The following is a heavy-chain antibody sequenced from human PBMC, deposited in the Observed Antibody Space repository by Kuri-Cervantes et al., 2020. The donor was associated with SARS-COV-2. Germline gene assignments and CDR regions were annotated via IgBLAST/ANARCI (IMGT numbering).Heavy chain of an antibody. V-gene: IGHV3-53*01. CDR2: IYSGGST. CDR3: ARDGSSWGEFDP. D-gene: IGHD6-13*01. CDR1: GFTVSSNY. J-gene: IGHJ5*02. Sequence: ETLSLTCAASGFTVSSNYMSWVRQAPGKGLEWVSVIYSGGSTYYADSVKGRFTISRDNSKNTLYLQMNSLRAEDTAVYYCARDGSSWGEFDPWGQGTLVTVSS.